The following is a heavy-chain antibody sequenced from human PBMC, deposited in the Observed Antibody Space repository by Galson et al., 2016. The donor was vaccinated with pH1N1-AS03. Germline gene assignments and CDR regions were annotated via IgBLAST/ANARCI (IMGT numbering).Heavy chain of an antibody. Sequence: SLRLSCAASGFTFTTYWMHWVRQAPGRGLVWVSSINGEGSSTRGTDSVKGRFFISRDNAKNKVYLQMNSLRVEDTAVYYCARQDSSGYFHALDMWGQGTMVTVSS. J-gene: IGHJ3*02. V-gene: IGHV3-74*01. CDR3: ARQDSSGYFHALDM. CDR2: INGEGSST. D-gene: IGHD3-22*01. CDR1: GFTFTTYW.